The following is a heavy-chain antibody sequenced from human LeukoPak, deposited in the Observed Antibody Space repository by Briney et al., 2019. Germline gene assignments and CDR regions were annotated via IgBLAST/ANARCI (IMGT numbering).Heavy chain of an antibody. J-gene: IGHJ4*02. Sequence: SGGSLRLSCTASGFTFSSIALTWVRQPPGKGLEWVSVIYTSGSTYYADSVKGRFTISRDSSKNTLFLQMNSLRAEDTALYYCASLSSGYYSPFDYWGQGTLVTVSS. D-gene: IGHD3-22*01. CDR2: IYTSGST. CDR3: ASLSSGYYSPFDY. CDR1: GFTFSSIA. V-gene: IGHV3-53*01.